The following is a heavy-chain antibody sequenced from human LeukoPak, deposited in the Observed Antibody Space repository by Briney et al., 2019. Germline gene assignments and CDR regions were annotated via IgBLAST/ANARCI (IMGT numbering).Heavy chain of an antibody. V-gene: IGHV4-34*01. D-gene: IGHD3-22*01. Sequence: PSETLSLTCAVYNGSFSGYYWSWIRQPPGKGLEWIGEIYHSGSTNYNPSLKSRGTISVDKSKNQFSLKLTSVTAADTAVYYCTRAASSGPLFTYHMDVWGKGTTVTVSS. J-gene: IGHJ6*03. CDR1: NGSFSGYY. CDR2: IYHSGST. CDR3: TRAASSGPLFTYHMDV.